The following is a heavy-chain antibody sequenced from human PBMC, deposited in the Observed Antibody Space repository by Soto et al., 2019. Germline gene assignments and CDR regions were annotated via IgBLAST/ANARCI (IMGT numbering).Heavy chain of an antibody. CDR3: AKGRRAARLLSWYYYGMDV. D-gene: IGHD6-6*01. CDR2: ISYDGSNK. J-gene: IGHJ6*02. Sequence: GGSLSLSCAASGFTFSSYGMHWVRQAPGKGLEWVAVISYDGSNKYYADSVKGRFTISRDNSKNTLYLQMNSLRAEDTAVYYCAKGRRAARLLSWYYYGMDVWGQGTTVTVSS. V-gene: IGHV3-30*18. CDR1: GFTFSSYG.